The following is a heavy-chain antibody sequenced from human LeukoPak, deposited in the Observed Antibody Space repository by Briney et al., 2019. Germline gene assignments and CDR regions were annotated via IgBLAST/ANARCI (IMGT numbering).Heavy chain of an antibody. CDR1: GFTFSRYG. J-gene: IGHJ2*01. CDR2: IRFDAINK. Sequence: PGGSLRLSCAASGFTFSRYGVHWVRQARGKGGEWVSFIRFDAINKYYAASVKSRFPISRDNSKNTLYLQMNSPRPEDTAVYYCARDFAKPTCYFDLWGRGTLVTVSS. CDR3: ARDFAKPTCYFDL. V-gene: IGHV3-30*02.